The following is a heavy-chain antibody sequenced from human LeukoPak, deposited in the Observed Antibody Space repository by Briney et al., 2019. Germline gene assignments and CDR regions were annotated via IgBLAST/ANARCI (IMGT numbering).Heavy chain of an antibody. J-gene: IGHJ4*02. D-gene: IGHD2-8*02. CDR2: INWNGGST. Sequence: GGSLRLSCAASGFTFDDYGMSWVRQAPGMGLEWVSGINWNGGSTGYADSVKGRFTISRDNAKNSLYLQMNSLRAEDTAVYYCARGGGVNYGDCFDYWGQGTLVTVSS. CDR3: ARGGGVNYGDCFDY. V-gene: IGHV3-20*04. CDR1: GFTFDDYG.